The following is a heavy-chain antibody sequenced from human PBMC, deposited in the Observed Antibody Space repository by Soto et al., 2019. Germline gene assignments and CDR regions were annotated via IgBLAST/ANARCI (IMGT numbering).Heavy chain of an antibody. CDR1: GFNFNSYS. CDR3: ARALAPNWNDALDY. V-gene: IGHV3-21*01. D-gene: IGHD1-1*01. J-gene: IGHJ4*02. Sequence: PGGSLRLSCAASGFNFNSYSMNWVRQAPGKGPEWVSSITSSSSYMYYVDSVKGRFTISRDNAKNSLYLQMNSLRVEDTAVYYCARALAPNWNDALDYWGQGTLVTVSS. CDR2: ITSSSSYM.